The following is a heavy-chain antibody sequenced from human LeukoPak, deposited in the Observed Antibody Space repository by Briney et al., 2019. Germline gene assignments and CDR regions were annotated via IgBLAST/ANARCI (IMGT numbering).Heavy chain of an antibody. CDR2: IYYSGST. Sequence: SETLSLTCTLSGGSISSYYWSWIRQPPGKGLELIGYIYYSGSTNYNPSLKSRVTISVDTSKNQFSLKLSSVTAADTAVYYCARGVGYSYGTDAFDIWGQGTMVTVSS. CDR1: GGSISSYY. J-gene: IGHJ3*02. CDR3: ARGVGYSYGTDAFDI. V-gene: IGHV4-59*01. D-gene: IGHD5-18*01.